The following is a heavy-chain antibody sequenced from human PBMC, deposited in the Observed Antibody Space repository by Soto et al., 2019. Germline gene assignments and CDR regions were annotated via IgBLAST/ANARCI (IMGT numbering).Heavy chain of an antibody. J-gene: IGHJ3*02. CDR3: ARQRVIRYCSSTSCLGDAFDI. CDR1: GGNISSYD. V-gene: IGHV4-59*08. D-gene: IGHD2-2*01. CDR2: IYYSGST. Sequence: SETLSLTSTVSGGNISSYDWSWIRQPPGKGLEWIGYIYYSGSTNYNPSLKSRVTISVDTSKNQFSLKLSSVTAADTAVYYCARQRVIRYCSSTSCLGDAFDIWGQGTMVTVSS.